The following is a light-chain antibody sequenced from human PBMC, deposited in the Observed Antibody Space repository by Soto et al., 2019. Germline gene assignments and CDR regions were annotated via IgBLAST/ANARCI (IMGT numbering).Light chain of an antibody. CDR1: QSVGSN. CDR2: GAS. CDR3: QQYNNWPRTT. Sequence: EIVLTQSPAILSLSPGERATLSCRASQSVGSNLAWYQQKPGQAPRLLIYGASTRATGIPARFSGSGSGTEFTLTISSLQSEDFAVYYCQQYNNWPRTTFGQGTKVDI. J-gene: IGKJ1*01. V-gene: IGKV3-15*01.